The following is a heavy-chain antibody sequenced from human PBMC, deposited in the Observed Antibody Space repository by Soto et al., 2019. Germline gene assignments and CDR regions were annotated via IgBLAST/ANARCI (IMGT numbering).Heavy chain of an antibody. Sequence: QVQLVASGGGVIQPGTSLSLSCGSSGFTFRSFGMYWVRQAPGKGLEWVAVVSYDGNHKYYAASVKGRFTVSRSNARNMLYLKMNILRGVDTAVYYCATDVGLQMVLIYGMDVWGQGTTVTVSS. CDR2: VSYDGNHK. J-gene: IGHJ6*02. D-gene: IGHD2-15*01. CDR3: ATDVGLQMVLIYGMDV. CDR1: GFTFRSFG. V-gene: IGHV3-30*03.